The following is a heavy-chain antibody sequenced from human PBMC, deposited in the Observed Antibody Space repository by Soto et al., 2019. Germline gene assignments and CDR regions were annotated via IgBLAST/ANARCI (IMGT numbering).Heavy chain of an antibody. Sequence: EVQLLESGGGLVQPGGSLRLSCVASGFTFSTRAMMWVRQAPGKGLEWVSGIVGSGDAFHADSVKGRFTISRDNSKKTLYLQMNSLRAEDTAVYYCSRDHYYDKRGAGMDVWGQGTTVTVSS. D-gene: IGHD3-22*01. J-gene: IGHJ6*02. V-gene: IGHV3-23*01. CDR1: GFTFSTRA. CDR3: SRDHYYDKRGAGMDV. CDR2: IVGSGDA.